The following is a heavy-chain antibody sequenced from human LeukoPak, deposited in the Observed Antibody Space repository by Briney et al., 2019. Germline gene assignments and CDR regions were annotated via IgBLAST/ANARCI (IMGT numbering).Heavy chain of an antibody. D-gene: IGHD3-3*01. Sequence: ASVKVSCKASGYTFTSYYMHWVRQAPGQGLEWMGIINPSGGSTSYAQKFQGRVTMTRDTSTSTVYMELSSLRSEDTAVYYCARAVGNYDFWSGYLYYYYYGMDVWGQGTTVTVSS. J-gene: IGHJ6*02. CDR3: ARAVGNYDFWSGYLYYYYYGMDV. CDR2: INPSGGST. V-gene: IGHV1-46*01. CDR1: GYTFTSYY.